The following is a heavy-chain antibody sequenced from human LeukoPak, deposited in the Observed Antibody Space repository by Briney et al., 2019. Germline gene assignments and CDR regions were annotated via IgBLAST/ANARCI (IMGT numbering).Heavy chain of an antibody. CDR2: INPGGSST. D-gene: IGHD4-11*01. J-gene: IGHJ4*02. Sequence: GGSLRLSCAASGFTFSSYWMHWVRQVPGKGLVWVSRINPGGSSTTYADPVKGRLTISRDNAKNTLYLQMNSLRAEDTAVYYCARSNQADDYWGQGTLVTVSS. CDR3: ARSNQADDY. CDR1: GFTFSSYW. V-gene: IGHV3-74*01.